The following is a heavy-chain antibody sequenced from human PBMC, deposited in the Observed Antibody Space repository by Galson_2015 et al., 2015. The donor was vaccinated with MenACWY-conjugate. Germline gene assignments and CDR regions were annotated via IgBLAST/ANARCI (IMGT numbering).Heavy chain of an antibody. V-gene: IGHV3-74*01. CDR2: INSDGSST. D-gene: IGHD1-20*01. CDR1: GFTFSSYW. CDR3: ARDWVTGNDY. Sequence: SLRLSCAASGFTFSSYWMHWVRHAPGKGLVWVSLINSDGSSTSYADSVKGRFTISRDNAKNTLYLQMNSLRAEDTAVYYCARDWVTGNDYWGQGTPVTVSS. J-gene: IGHJ4*02.